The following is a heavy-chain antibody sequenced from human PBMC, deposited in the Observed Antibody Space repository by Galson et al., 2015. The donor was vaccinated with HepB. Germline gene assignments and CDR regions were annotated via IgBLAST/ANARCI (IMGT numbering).Heavy chain of an antibody. D-gene: IGHD2-2*01. CDR2: ISGSGGST. CDR3: ANRIVVVPAAIVRDY. Sequence: SLRLSCAASGFTFSSYAMSWVRQAPGKGLEWVSAISGSGGSTYYADSVKGRFTISRDNSKNTLYLQMNSLRAEDTAVYYCANRIVVVPAAIVRDYWGQGTLVTVSS. J-gene: IGHJ4*02. CDR1: GFTFSSYA. V-gene: IGHV3-23*01.